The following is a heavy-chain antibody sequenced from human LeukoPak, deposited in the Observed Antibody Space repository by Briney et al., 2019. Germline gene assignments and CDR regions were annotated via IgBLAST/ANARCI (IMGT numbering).Heavy chain of an antibody. CDR1: GFTFSSHW. CDR2: INQDGSEK. V-gene: IGHV3-7*04. Sequence: GGSLRLSCAASGFTFSSHWMTWVRQAPGKGLEWVANINQDGSEKYYVDSMGGRFTISRDNAKNSLYLQMNSLRAEDTAIYYCARGVSTGYWGQGTLVTVSS. J-gene: IGHJ4*02. D-gene: IGHD1-1*01. CDR3: ARGVSTGY.